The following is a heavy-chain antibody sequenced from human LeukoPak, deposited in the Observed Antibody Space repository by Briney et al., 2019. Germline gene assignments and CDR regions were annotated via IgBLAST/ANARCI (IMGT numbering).Heavy chain of an antibody. Sequence: GGSLRLSCAASGFTFSSYSMNWVRQAPGKGLEWVSSISSSSSYIYYADSVKGRFTISRDNAKNSLYLQMNSLRAEDTAVYYCARDTSLLEWLCLPGDMWFGGNIDYWGQGTLVTVSS. D-gene: IGHD3-3*01. CDR2: ISSSSSYI. CDR3: ARDTSLLEWLCLPGDMWFGGNIDY. CDR1: GFTFSSYS. V-gene: IGHV3-21*01. J-gene: IGHJ4*02.